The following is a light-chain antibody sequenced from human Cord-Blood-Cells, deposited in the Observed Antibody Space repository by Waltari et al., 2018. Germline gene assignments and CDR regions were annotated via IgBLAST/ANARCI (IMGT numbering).Light chain of an antibody. CDR2: DVS. Sequence: QSALTQPRSASGSHGQSVTTSCTGTSSDVGGYNFLSWYQPHPGKAPKLMIYDVSKRPSGVPDRFSGSKSGNTASLTISGLQAEDEADYYCCSYAGSYTLVFGGGTKLTVL. CDR1: SSDVGGYNF. J-gene: IGLJ3*02. CDR3: CSYAGSYTLV. V-gene: IGLV2-11*01.